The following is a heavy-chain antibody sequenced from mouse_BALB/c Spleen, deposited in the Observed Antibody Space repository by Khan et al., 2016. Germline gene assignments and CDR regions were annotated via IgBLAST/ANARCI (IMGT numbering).Heavy chain of an antibody. CDR3: ETGYDEGGFAY. J-gene: IGHJ3*01. Sequence: VRLQQSGAELVRSGASVKLSCTASGFNIKDYYMHWVNQRPEQGLEWIGWIDPENGDTEYAPKFQGKATMTADTSSNTAYLQLSSLTSEDTAVYYCETGYDEGGFAYWGQGTLVTVSA. CDR2: IDPENGDT. V-gene: IGHV14-4*02. CDR1: GFNIKDYY. D-gene: IGHD2-14*01.